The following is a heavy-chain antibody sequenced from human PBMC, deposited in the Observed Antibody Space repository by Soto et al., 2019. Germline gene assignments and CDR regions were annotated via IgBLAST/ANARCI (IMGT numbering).Heavy chain of an antibody. Sequence: PSETLSLTCAVYGGSFSDFSWSWIRQSPGKGLEWIGEINPGAITNYNPSLKTRVTMSLDTANNQFSLKLHSVIAEDTAVYYCARDSGYGSGTSVNHYLDYWGHGTLVTVSS. CDR1: GGSFSDFS. CDR2: INPGAIT. CDR3: ARDSGYGSGTSVNHYLDY. V-gene: IGHV4-34*01. D-gene: IGHD3-10*01. J-gene: IGHJ4*01.